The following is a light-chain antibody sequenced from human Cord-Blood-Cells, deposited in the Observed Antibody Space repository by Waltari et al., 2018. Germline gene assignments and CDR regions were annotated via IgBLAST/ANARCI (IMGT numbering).Light chain of an antibody. CDR3: QVWDSSSDHVV. CDR1: NIGSKS. Sequence: SYVLTQPPSVSVAPGKTARITCGGNNIGSKSVHWYQQKPGQAPVVVIDYDSDRPSGIPERFSGSNSGNTATLTISRVEAGDEADYYCQVWDSSSDHVVFGGGTKLTVL. CDR2: YDS. J-gene: IGLJ2*01. V-gene: IGLV3-21*04.